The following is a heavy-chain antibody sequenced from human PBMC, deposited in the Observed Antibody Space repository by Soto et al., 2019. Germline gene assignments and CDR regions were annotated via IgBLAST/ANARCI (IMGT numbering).Heavy chain of an antibody. D-gene: IGHD3-22*01. J-gene: IGHJ6*02. CDR2: ISYDGSNK. CDR3: ARGGMTGAIYYETSAYPNADYYYYGMDV. CDR1: GFTFSSYA. V-gene: IGHV3-30-3*01. Sequence: QVQLVESGGGVVQPGRSLRLSCAASGFTFSSYAMHWVRRAPGKGLEWVAVISYDGSNKNYADSVKGRFTISRDNSKDTLYLQVNSLRAESTAVYYCARGGMTGAIYYETSAYPNADYYYYGMDVWGQGTTVTVS.